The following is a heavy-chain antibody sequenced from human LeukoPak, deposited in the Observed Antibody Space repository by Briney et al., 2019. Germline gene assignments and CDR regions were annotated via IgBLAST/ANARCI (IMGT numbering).Heavy chain of an antibody. CDR3: ARGRGSGWTNYYYYYMDV. CDR2: ISAYNGNT. Sequence: ASVKVSCKASGGTFSSYAISWVRQAPGQGLEWMGWISAYNGNTNYAQKLQGRVTMTTDTSTSTAYMELRSLRSDDTAVYYCARGRGSGWTNYYYYYMDVWGKGTTVTVSS. D-gene: IGHD6-19*01. V-gene: IGHV1-18*01. J-gene: IGHJ6*03. CDR1: GGTFSSYA.